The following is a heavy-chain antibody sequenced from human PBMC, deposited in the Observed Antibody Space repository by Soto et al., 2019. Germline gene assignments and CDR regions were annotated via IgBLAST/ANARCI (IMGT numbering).Heavy chain of an antibody. CDR1: GFSFSTYS. CDR3: ARGGSSSDNGMDV. Sequence: EVQLVESGGGLVQPGGSLRLSCAASGFSFSTYSMNWVRQAPGKGLEWVSYISSRSYTIYYVESVKGRFTISRDNAKNSLYLQMNSLRDEDTAVYYCARGGSSSDNGMDVWGQGTTVTVS. J-gene: IGHJ6*02. CDR2: ISSRSYTI. D-gene: IGHD6-6*01. V-gene: IGHV3-48*02.